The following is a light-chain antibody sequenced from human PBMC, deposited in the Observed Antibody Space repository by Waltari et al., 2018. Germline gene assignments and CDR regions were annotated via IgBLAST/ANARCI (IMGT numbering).Light chain of an antibody. Sequence: EILMTQSPPTLSVSPGERATLSCRASQSISRNLAWYQQKPGQAPRLLIYGASTRATGIPARFGGSGSGTEFTLTISSLQSEDFAVYYCQQYNNWRTFGQGTKLEIK. J-gene: IGKJ2*01. CDR2: GAS. CDR1: QSISRN. CDR3: QQYNNWRT. V-gene: IGKV3-15*01.